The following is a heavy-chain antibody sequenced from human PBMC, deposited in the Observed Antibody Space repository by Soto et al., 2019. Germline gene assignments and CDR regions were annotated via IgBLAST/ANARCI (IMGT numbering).Heavy chain of an antibody. D-gene: IGHD6-13*01. CDR3: ARRDQPYSSSWYSN. CDR1: GGSISSGGYY. Sequence: SETLTLTCTVSGGSISSGGYYWSWLHQHPGKGLEWIGYIYYSGSTYYNPSLKSRVTISVDTSKNQFSLKLSSVTAADTAVYYCARRDQPYSSSWYSNWGQGTLVTVSS. J-gene: IGHJ4*02. V-gene: IGHV4-31*03. CDR2: IYYSGST.